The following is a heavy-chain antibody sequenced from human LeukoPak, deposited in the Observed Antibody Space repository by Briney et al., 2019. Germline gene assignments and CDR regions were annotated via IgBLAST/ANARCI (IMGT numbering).Heavy chain of an antibody. V-gene: IGHV3-23*01. J-gene: IGHJ4*02. CDR2: ISDGGGST. CDR1: GFAFGGYA. D-gene: IGHD3-10*01. Sequence: GGSLRLSCAASGFAFGGYAMSWVRQAPGKGLEWVSDISDGGGSTYYADSVKGRFAISRDNSKSTLYLQMNSLRAEDTALYYCAKEYYAWGSSYNYFDRWGQGTLVTVSS. CDR3: AKEYYAWGSSYNYFDR.